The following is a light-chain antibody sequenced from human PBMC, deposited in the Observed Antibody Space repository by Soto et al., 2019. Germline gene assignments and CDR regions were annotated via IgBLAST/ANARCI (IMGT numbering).Light chain of an antibody. V-gene: IGLV2-11*01. CDR1: ANDVGGHNY. CDR3: XSYAGTYTFX. CDR2: DVT. Sequence: QSALTQPRSVSGAPGQSATISCTGTANDVGGHNYVSWYQQHPGEAPKLLIDDVTEQRSGVPDRFSSFKSGNTASLTISGLQIEDEADYYXXSYAGTYTFXFXTGTKVXV. J-gene: IGLJ1*01.